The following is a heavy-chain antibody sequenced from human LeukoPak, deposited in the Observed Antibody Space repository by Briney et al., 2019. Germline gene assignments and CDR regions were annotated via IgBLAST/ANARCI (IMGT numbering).Heavy chain of an antibody. CDR1: GYTFTSYG. J-gene: IGHJ4*02. V-gene: IGHV1-18*01. CDR3: ASTYCSSTSCYIGGFDY. D-gene: IGHD2-2*02. CDR2: ISAYNGNT. Sequence: ASVKVSCKASGYTFTSYGIRWVRQAPGQGLEWMGWISAYNGNTNYAQKLQGRVTMTTDTSTSTAYMELRSLRSDDTAVYYCASTYCSSTSCYIGGFDYWGQGTLVTVSS.